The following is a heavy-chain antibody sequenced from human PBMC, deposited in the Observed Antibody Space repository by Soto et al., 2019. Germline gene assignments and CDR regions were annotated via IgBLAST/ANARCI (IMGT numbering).Heavy chain of an antibody. J-gene: IGHJ5*02. CDR2: IFPSDSDT. CDR3: ARKGKGGYCNWFDA. D-gene: IGHD2-21*02. Sequence: GESLKISCGTSGYKFTSSWIAWVRQMPGKGLEWMGIIFPSDSDTRYSPSFQGQVTISADRSTSTVFLQWASLKAPDTAVYFCARKGKGGYCNWFDAWSQGTLVTVSS. CDR1: GYKFTSSW. V-gene: IGHV5-51*01.